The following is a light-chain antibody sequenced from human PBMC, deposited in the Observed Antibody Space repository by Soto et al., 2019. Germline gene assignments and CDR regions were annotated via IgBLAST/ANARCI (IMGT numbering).Light chain of an antibody. J-gene: IGKJ5*01. CDR2: DAS. CDR3: QPRRHSIS. CDR1: QSVGSH. Sequence: THSHTHPYLSPGARATLSCRASQSVGSHLAWFQQRPGQAPRLLIYDASNRATAIPARFSGSGSGADFTLTISSLEPEDFAVYYCQPRRHSISFGQGTRLAI. V-gene: IGKV3-11*01.